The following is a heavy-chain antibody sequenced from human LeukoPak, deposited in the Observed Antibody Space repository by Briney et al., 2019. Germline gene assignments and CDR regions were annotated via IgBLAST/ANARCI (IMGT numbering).Heavy chain of an antibody. D-gene: IGHD3/OR15-3a*01. Sequence: PSETLSLTCTVSGGSISSYYWSWIRQPPGKGLEWIGYIYYSGSTNYNPSLKSRVTISVDTSKNQFSLKLSSVTAADTAAYYCARGGSSYDLPFDYWGQGTLVTVSS. CDR1: GGSISSYY. J-gene: IGHJ4*02. V-gene: IGHV4-59*01. CDR3: ARGGSSYDLPFDY. CDR2: IYYSGST.